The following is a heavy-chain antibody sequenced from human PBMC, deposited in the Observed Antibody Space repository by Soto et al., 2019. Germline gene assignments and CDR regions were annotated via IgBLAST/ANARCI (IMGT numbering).Heavy chain of an antibody. CDR2: IYDSGIT. CDR3: ARDVAHGYTENV. V-gene: IGHV4-30-4*01. CDR1: GGSVGSGEYY. J-gene: IGHJ3*01. D-gene: IGHD5-18*01. Sequence: QVQLQESGPGLVKPSQTLSLACTVSGGSVGSGEYYYSLIRQPPGKVLEWIGYIYDSGITNYTPSLKGRVTMSLDRSNNQVSLKLSSVTAADTAVYFCARDVAHGYTENVWGQGTMVTVSS.